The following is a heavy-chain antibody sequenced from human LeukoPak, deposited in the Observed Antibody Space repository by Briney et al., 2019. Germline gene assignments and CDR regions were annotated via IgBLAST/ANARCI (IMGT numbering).Heavy chain of an antibody. CDR1: GGSISSGDYY. CDR2: IYYSGST. Sequence: SETLSLTCTVSGGSISSGDYYWSWIRQPPGKGLEWIGYIYYSGSTYYNPSLKSRVTISVDTSKNQFSLKLSSVTAADTAVYYCARVSVDSLWLGFLVYWGQGTLVTVSS. CDR3: ARVSVDSLWLGFLVY. D-gene: IGHD5-18*01. J-gene: IGHJ4*02. V-gene: IGHV4-30-4*01.